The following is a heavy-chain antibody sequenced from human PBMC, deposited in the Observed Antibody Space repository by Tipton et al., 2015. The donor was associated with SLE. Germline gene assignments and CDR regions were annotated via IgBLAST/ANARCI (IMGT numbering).Heavy chain of an antibody. Sequence: GSLRLSCAASGFTFSSYGMSWVRQAPGKGLEWVSVIYSGGSTYYADSVKGRFTISRHNSKNTLYLQMNSLRAEDTAVYYCARWRDYDLSKGRELKYFDHWGQGTLLTVSS. CDR3: ARWRDYDLSKGRELKYFDH. J-gene: IGHJ4*02. V-gene: IGHV3-53*01. CDR2: IYSGGST. CDR1: GFTFSSYG. D-gene: IGHD4-17*01.